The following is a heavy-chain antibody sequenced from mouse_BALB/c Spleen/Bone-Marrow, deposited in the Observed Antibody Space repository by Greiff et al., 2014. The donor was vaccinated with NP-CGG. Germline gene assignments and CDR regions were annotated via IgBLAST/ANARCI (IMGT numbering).Heavy chain of an antibody. CDR2: ISYSGSI. CDR3: ASIYYDYDGGPFAY. J-gene: IGHJ3*01. V-gene: IGHV3-2*02. Sequence: VQLKQSGPGLVKPSQSLSLTCTVTGYSITSDYAWNWIRQFPGNKLEWMGYISYSGSISYNPSLKSRISITRDTTKNQFFLKLNSVTTEDTATYYCASIYYDYDGGPFAYWGQGTLVTVSA. CDR1: GYSITSDYA. D-gene: IGHD2-4*01.